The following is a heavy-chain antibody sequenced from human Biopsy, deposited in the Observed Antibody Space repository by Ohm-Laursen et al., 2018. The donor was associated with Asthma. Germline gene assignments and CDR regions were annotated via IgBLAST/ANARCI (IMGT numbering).Heavy chain of an antibody. CDR2: INSVFGTT. CDR3: ARKAGSCISRTCYSLDF. D-gene: IGHD2-2*01. CDR1: GGTFNTYV. J-gene: IGHJ4*02. Sequence: SVKVSCKSLGGTFNTYVIGWVRQAPGQGLEWMGGINSVFGTTTYPQKFQDRVTITADDSPSTVYMELSSLRSEDSAVYYCARKAGSCISRTCYSLDFWGQGTLVTVSS. V-gene: IGHV1-69*13.